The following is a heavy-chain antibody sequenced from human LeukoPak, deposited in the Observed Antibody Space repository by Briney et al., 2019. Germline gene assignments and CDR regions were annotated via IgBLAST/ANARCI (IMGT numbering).Heavy chain of an antibody. CDR3: ARGFYDILTETYFFYGMDV. D-gene: IGHD3-9*01. Sequence: ASVKVSCKASGYPFTSYGITWVRQAPGQGLEWMGWISAYNGDTNYAQKFQGKVTMTTDTSTSTAFMELRSLRSEDTAVYYYARGFYDILTETYFFYGMDVWGQGTTVTVSS. V-gene: IGHV1-18*01. CDR1: GYPFTSYG. CDR2: ISAYNGDT. J-gene: IGHJ6*02.